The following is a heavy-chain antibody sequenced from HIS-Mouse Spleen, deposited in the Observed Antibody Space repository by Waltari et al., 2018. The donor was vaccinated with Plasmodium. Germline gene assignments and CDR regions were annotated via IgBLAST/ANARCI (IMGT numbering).Heavy chain of an antibody. D-gene: IGHD2-2*01. J-gene: IGHJ4*02. CDR3: ARSHSGVVVDY. CDR1: GGSISSYY. Sequence: QVQLQESVPGLVKPSETLSLTCPVSGGSISSYYWSWIRQPPGKGLEWIGYIYYSGSTNYNPSLKSRVTISVDTSKNQFSLKLSSVTAADTAVYYCARSHSGVVVDYWGQGTLVTVSS. CDR2: IYYSGST. V-gene: IGHV4-59*01.